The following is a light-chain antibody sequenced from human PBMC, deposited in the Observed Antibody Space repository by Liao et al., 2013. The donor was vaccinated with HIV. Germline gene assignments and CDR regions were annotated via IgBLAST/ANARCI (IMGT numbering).Light chain of an antibody. CDR1: SIGSKS. CDR3: QVWDGSSDQAV. Sequence: SYELTQPSSLSVAPGKTARMTCGGNSIGSKSVHWYQQKPGQAPVLVISHDTDRPSGIPARFSASNSGNTATLTISRVEAGDEADYYCQVWDGSSDQAVFGGGTKLTVL. V-gene: IGLV3-21*04. J-gene: IGLJ2*01. CDR2: HDT.